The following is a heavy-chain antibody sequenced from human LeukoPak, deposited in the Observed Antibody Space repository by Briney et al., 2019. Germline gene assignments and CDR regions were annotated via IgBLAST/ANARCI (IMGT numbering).Heavy chain of an antibody. CDR2: IIPIFGTA. V-gene: IGHV1-69*05. D-gene: IGHD5-18*01. CDR3: AHTSTESGDYYYYYMDV. CDR1: GGTFSSYS. Sequence: AASVKVSCKASGGTFSSYSISWVRQAPGQGLEWMGGIIPIFGTANYAQKFQGRVTITTDESTSTAYMELSSLRSEDTAVYYCAHTSTESGDYYYYYMDVWGKGTTVTVSS. J-gene: IGHJ6*03.